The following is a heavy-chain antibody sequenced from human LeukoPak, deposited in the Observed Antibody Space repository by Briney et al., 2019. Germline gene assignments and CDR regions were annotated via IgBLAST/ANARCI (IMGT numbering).Heavy chain of an antibody. J-gene: IGHJ4*02. CDR1: GYTFTSYG. CDR2: ISAYNGNT. V-gene: IGHV1-18*01. Sequence: GASVKVSCKASGYTFTSYGISWVRQAPGQGLEWMGWISAYNGNTNYAQKLQGRVTMTTDTSTSTAYMELRSLRSDDTAVYYCARGKKYYYDSSGYQDYWGQGTLVTVSS. CDR3: ARGKKYYYDSSGYQDY. D-gene: IGHD3-22*01.